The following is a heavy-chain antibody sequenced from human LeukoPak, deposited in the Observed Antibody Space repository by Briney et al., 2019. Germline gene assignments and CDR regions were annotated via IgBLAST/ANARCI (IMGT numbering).Heavy chain of an antibody. D-gene: IGHD3-9*01. CDR1: GFTFSSYS. J-gene: IGHJ6*02. Sequence: PGGSLRLSCAASGFTFSSYSMNWVRQAPGKGLEWVSSISSSSSTIYYADSVKGRFTISRDSARNSLYLRMNSLRAEDTAVYYRARQFVDSGYYYGIDVWGQGTTVIVSS. CDR3: ARQFVDSGYYYGIDV. CDR2: ISSSSSTI. V-gene: IGHV3-48*01.